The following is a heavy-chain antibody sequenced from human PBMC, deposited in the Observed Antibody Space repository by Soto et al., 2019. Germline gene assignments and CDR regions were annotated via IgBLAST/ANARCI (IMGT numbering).Heavy chain of an antibody. D-gene: IGHD6-13*01. CDR1: GYTFTSYY. CDR2: INPSGGST. J-gene: IGHJ4*02. Sequence: QVQLVQSGAEVKKPGASVKVSCKASGYTFTSYYMHWVRQAPGQGLEWMGIINPSGGSTSYAQKLQGRVTMTRATSMRTVYMAISSLRSDDTAVYYSTRVSRWSCFDYWGQGTLVTDSS. V-gene: IGHV1-46*01. CDR3: TRVSRWSCFDY.